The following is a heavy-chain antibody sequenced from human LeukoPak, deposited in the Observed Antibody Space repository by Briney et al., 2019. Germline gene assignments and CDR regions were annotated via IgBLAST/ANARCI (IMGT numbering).Heavy chain of an antibody. V-gene: IGHV1-2*02. CDR3: ATHTTMPL. CDR2: IDPNSGGT. CDR1: GYTFTGEC. D-gene: IGHD5-18*01. Sequence: ASLTLSCKASGYTFTGECVDWVRRAPGQGLEWMGWIDPNSGGTDYAQKFQGRVTLTSDTSISTVYMELSRLRSNDTAVYYCATHTTMPLWGQGTLVTVSS. J-gene: IGHJ4*02.